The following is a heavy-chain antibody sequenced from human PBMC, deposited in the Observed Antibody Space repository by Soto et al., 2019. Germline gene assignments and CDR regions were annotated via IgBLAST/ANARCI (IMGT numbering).Heavy chain of an antibody. CDR3: AXXATLDXGGYYYVSXXDL. J-gene: IGHJ5*02. CDR2: IFHSVST. CDR1: GGSISDSDW. D-gene: IGHD3-22*01. Sequence: SETLSLTCVVSGGSISDSDWWSWVRQPPGKGLEWIGEIFHSVSTNYNPSLKSRVTMSVDKSKNQFSLXLXXVTAADTAVYFXAXXATLDXGGYYYVSXXDLWGXXXPLXVST. V-gene: IGHV4-4*02.